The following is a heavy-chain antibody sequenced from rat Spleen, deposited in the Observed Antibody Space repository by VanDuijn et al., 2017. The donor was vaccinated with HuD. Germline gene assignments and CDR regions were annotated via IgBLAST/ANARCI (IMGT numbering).Heavy chain of an antibody. Sequence: EVQLVESGGGLVQPGRSLKLSCTASGVTFSNSAMAWVRQAPTKGLEWVASITYTGGSTYYPDSVKGRFTISRDTAKSTLYLQMNSLRSEDTATYYCARQLYLRDWYFDFWGPGTMVTVSS. V-gene: IGHV5-22*01. J-gene: IGHJ1*01. CDR2: ITYTGGST. D-gene: IGHD1-2*01. CDR1: GVTFSNSA. CDR3: ARQLYLRDWYFDF.